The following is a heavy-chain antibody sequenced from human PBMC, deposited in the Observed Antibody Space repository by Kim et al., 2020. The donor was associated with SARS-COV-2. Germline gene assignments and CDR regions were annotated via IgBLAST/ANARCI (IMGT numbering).Heavy chain of an antibody. CDR1: GGSISSSSYY. D-gene: IGHD3-10*01. CDR3: AGFCITMVRGVILPKHYYYYGMDV. J-gene: IGHJ6*02. Sequence: SETLSLTCTVSGGSISSSSYYWGWIRQPPGKGLEWIGSIYYSGSTYYNPSLKSRVTISVDTSKNQFSLKLSSVTAADTAVYYCAGFCITMVRGVILPKHYYYYGMDVWGQGTTVTVSS. V-gene: IGHV4-39*01. CDR2: IYYSGST.